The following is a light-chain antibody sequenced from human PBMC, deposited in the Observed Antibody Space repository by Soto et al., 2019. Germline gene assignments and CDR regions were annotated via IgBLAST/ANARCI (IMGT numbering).Light chain of an antibody. V-gene: IGKV2-28*01. Sequence: DIVMTPSPLSLPVTPGEPASISCSSSQSLLQSNGYNYLDWYLQKPGQSPQLLIYFGSCRASGVPERFSGSGLGTDFTLKIRRVEAEDVGVYYCLQAQQTPPTFGQGTKVEIK. CDR3: LQAQQTPPT. J-gene: IGKJ1*01. CDR1: QSLLQSNGYNY. CDR2: FGS.